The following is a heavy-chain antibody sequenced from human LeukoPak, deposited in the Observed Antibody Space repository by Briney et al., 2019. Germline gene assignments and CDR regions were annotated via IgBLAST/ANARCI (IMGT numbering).Heavy chain of an antibody. V-gene: IGHV3-66*03. D-gene: IGHD3/OR15-3a*01. J-gene: IGHJ5*02. CDR3: ARDRAANQDWVEFDP. CDR1: GFRVSAFS. CDR2: IRDSGEA. Sequence: GGSLRLSCAVSGFRVSAFSMSWVRQAPGKGLEWVALIRDSGEAFYADFARGRFAISRDESEDTLYPQMNSLRVEDTAVYFCARDRAANQDWVEFDPWGQGTPVIVSS.